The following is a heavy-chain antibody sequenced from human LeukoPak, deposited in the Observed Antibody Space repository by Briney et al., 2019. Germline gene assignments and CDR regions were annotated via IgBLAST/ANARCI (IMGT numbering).Heavy chain of an antibody. J-gene: IGHJ2*01. Sequence: GGSLRLSCAASGFTISNYWMTWVRQAPGKGLEWVANIKQDGSEKSYVDSVKGRFTISRDNAKNSLYLQMNGLRDEDTAIYYCAKDRSRMTIFGVVRRYFDLWGRGTLVTVSS. CDR2: IKQDGSEK. D-gene: IGHD3-3*01. V-gene: IGHV3-7*01. CDR1: GFTISNYW. CDR3: AKDRSRMTIFGVVRRYFDL.